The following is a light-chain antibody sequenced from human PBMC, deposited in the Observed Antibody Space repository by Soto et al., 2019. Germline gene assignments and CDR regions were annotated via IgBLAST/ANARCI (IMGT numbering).Light chain of an antibody. CDR3: QERSNWPSLS. V-gene: IGKV3-11*01. CDR1: QSVFDY. Sequence: EIVLTQSPATLSLSPGQRATLSCKASQSVFDYIAWYQQKPGQAPRLLIYEASIRATGIPARFSDSGSGTDFTLTISSLGPEDFAVYYCQERSNWPSLSFGGGTKVEIK. J-gene: IGKJ4*01. CDR2: EAS.